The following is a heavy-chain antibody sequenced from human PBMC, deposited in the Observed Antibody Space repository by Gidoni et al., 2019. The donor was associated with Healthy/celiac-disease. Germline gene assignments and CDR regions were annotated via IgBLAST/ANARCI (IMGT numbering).Heavy chain of an antibody. CDR1: GFTLSSYW. J-gene: IGHJ4*02. CDR2: IKQDGSEK. Sequence: EVQLVESGGGLVQPGGSLRLSCAASGFTLSSYWMSWVRQAPGKGLEWVANIKQDGSEKYYVDSVKGRFTISRDNAKNSLYLQMNSLRAEDTAVYDCARAGLISGSYWHYWGQGTLVTVSS. D-gene: IGHD1-26*01. V-gene: IGHV3-7*04. CDR3: ARAGLISGSYWHY.